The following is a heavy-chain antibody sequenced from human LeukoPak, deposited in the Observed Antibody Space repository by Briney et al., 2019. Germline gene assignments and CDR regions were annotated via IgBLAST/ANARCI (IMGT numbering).Heavy chain of an antibody. CDR2: ISSSSSTI. J-gene: IGHJ4*02. Sequence: GGAQRLSCAASGFTFSSYSMNGVRQAPGKGREGVSYISSSSSTIYYADPVKGRFPISRDNAKNSLYLQMNSLRAEDTAVYYCARDLSQLFAMRVAVGLDYWGQGTLVTVSS. CDR3: ARDLSQLFAMRVAVGLDY. V-gene: IGHV3-48*04. CDR1: GFTFSSYS. D-gene: IGHD6-19*01.